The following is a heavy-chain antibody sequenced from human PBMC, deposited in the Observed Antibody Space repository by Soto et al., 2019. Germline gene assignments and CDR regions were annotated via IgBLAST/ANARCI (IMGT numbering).Heavy chain of an antibody. CDR3: ARSYGGDSAFDV. V-gene: IGHV3-53*04. D-gene: IGHD4-17*01. Sequence: EVQLVESGGGLVQPGGSLRLTCAASGFTVTSNSMTWVRQAPGKGLECVSVIYADGTTYYADSVKGRFTISRHNSRNSLYLQMNSLRREDTAVYYCARSYGGDSAFDVWGQGTLVAVSS. CDR1: GFTVTSNS. J-gene: IGHJ3*01. CDR2: IYADGTT.